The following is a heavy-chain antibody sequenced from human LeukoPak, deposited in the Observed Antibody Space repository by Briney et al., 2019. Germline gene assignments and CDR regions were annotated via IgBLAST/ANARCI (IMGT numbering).Heavy chain of an antibody. V-gene: IGHV3-66*01. Sequence: GGSLRLSCAASGFTVSSNYMSWVRQAPGKGLEWVSVIYSGGSTYYADSVKGRFTISRDNSKNTLYLQMNSLRAEGTAVYYCAKSPTLYGSGYYWGQGTLVTVSS. D-gene: IGHD3-10*01. CDR2: IYSGGST. CDR3: AKSPTLYGSGYY. J-gene: IGHJ4*02. CDR1: GFTVSSNY.